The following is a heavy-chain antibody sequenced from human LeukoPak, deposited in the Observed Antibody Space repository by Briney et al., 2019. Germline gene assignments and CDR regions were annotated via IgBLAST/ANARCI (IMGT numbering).Heavy chain of an antibody. CDR2: ISGGGGST. V-gene: IGHV3-23*01. CDR3: AKDLSPQLWSNPGLSDV. CDR1: GFTFSNYG. D-gene: IGHD5-18*01. Sequence: GGSLRLSCAVSGFTFSNYGMSWVRQAPGKGLEWVSAISGGGGSTYYADSVKGRFTISRDNSKNTVYLQMNSLRAEDTAVYYCAKDLSPQLWSNPGLSDVWGKGTTVTVSS. J-gene: IGHJ6*04.